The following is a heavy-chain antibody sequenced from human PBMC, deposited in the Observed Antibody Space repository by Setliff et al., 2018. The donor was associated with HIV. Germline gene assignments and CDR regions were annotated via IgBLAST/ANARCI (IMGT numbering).Heavy chain of an antibody. CDR1: GYTFTNYA. Sequence: ASVKVSCKASGYTFTNYAIHWVRQVPGQRLEWMGWIIPGNANIRYSQNFHGRVSFTRDISANTAYMELSSLILEDTAVYYCAREVGSKIESDTGGFSIWGQGTKVTVSS. CDR3: AREVGSKIESDTGGFSI. V-gene: IGHV1-3*01. J-gene: IGHJ3*02. D-gene: IGHD2-8*02. CDR2: IIPGNANI.